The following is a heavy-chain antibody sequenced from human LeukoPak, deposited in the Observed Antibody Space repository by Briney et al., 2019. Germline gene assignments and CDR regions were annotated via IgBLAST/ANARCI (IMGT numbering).Heavy chain of an antibody. Sequence: PGGSLRLSCIVSGFTFGDYGLSWFRQAPGKGLEWVGFIRSKAHGGTIEYAASVKGRFTISRDDSKSIAYLQMNSLKTEDTAVYYCTRDTTMVDAPYFSGDYWGRGTLVTVSS. V-gene: IGHV3-49*03. CDR1: GFTFGDYG. CDR3: TRDTTMVDAPYFSGDY. D-gene: IGHD5-18*01. CDR2: IRSKAHGGTI. J-gene: IGHJ4*02.